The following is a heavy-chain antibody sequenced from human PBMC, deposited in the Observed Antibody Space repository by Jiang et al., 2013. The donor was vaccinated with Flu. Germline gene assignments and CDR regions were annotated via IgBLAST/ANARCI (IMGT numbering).Heavy chain of an antibody. CDR3: ARGMVEDSGSGWYYYYYGMDV. D-gene: IGHD6-19*01. CDR1: GYTFTSYA. V-gene: IGHV7-4-1*01. Sequence: QSGSELKKPGASVKVSCKASGYTFTSYAMNWVRQAPGQGLEWMGWINTNTGNPTYAQGFTGRFVFSLDTSVSTAYLQICSLKAEDTAVYYCARGMVEDSGSGWYYYYYGMDVWGQGTTVTVSS. CDR2: INTNTGNP. J-gene: IGHJ6*02.